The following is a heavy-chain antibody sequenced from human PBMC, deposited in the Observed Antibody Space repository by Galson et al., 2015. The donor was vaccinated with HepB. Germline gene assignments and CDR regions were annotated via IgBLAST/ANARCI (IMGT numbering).Heavy chain of an antibody. D-gene: IGHD2-2*01. J-gene: IGHJ4*02. CDR1: GFIFSNHT. CDR2: ISHDGSNK. CDR3: ARDRIPLLDLPAASYFDY. Sequence: SLRLSCAASGFIFSNHTMHWVRQAPGKGLEWEAVISHDGSNKNHADSVKGRFTISRDSSKNTLYLQMNSLRAEDTAVYYCARDRIPLLDLPAASYFDYWGQGTLVSVSS. V-gene: IGHV3-30-3*01.